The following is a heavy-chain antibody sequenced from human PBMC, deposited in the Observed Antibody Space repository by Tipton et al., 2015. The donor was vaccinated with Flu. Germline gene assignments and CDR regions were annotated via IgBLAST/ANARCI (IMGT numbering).Heavy chain of an antibody. V-gene: IGHV4-30-4*01. Sequence: TLSLTCTVSGGSITSGDYYWTWIRQPPGKGLEWIGYSHYRGSTYYNPSLESRVTISVDTSKNQFSLKLNSVTAADTAVYYCARESGTRPSVRRWNYYAYGMDVWGQGPTVTVSS. D-gene: IGHD1-7*01. J-gene: IGHJ6*02. CDR2: SHYRGST. CDR1: GGSITSGDYY. CDR3: ARESGTRPSVRRWNYYAYGMDV.